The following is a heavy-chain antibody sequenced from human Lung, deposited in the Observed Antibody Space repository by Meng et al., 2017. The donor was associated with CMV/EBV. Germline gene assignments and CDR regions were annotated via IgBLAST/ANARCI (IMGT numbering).Heavy chain of an antibody. Sequence: ESLKISXAASGFTVETNYMSWVRQAPGKGLEWVSNIYSAGNTYYADSVKGRFTISRDNSKNTLSLQMNSLRVEDTAVYYCARDLVVPAAIQYYYHNYGMDVWGQGNTVNGAS. D-gene: IGHD2-2*01. V-gene: IGHV3-66*02. CDR2: IYSAGNT. J-gene: IGHJ6*02. CDR3: ARDLVVPAAIQYYYHNYGMDV. CDR1: GFTVETNY.